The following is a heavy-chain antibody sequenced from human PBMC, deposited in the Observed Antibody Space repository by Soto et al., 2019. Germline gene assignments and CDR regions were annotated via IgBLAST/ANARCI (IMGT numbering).Heavy chain of an antibody. J-gene: IGHJ6*02. V-gene: IGHV3-30-3*01. CDR2: ISYDGSNK. CDR1: GFTFSRYA. CDR3: ARDQGGTTLYYHGMDV. Sequence: QVQLVESGGGVVQPGRSLRLSCAASGFTFSRYAMHWVRQAPGQGLEWVALISYDGSNKYYADSVKGRFTISRDNSKNTLYLQMNSLRPKDTAVSHCARDQGGTTLYYHGMDVWGQGTTGTV. D-gene: IGHD1-7*01.